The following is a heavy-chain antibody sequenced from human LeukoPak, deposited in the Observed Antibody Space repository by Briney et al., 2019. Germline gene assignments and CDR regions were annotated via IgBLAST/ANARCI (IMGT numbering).Heavy chain of an antibody. J-gene: IGHJ4*02. CDR2: VNHSGST. D-gene: IGHD1-26*01. Sequence: SETLSLTCAVYGGSFSGYYWNWIRQPPGKGLEWIGEVNHSGSTNYNPSLKSRVTISVDTSKNQFSLKLSSVTAADTAVYYCARRGSSLGYWGQGTLVTVSS. V-gene: IGHV4-34*01. CDR1: GGSFSGYY. CDR3: ARRGSSLGY.